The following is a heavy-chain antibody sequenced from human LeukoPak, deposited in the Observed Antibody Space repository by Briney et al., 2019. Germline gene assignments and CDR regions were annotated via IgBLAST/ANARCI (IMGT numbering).Heavy chain of an antibody. V-gene: IGHV4-39*01. D-gene: IGHD5-24*01. J-gene: IGHJ4*02. CDR3: ARHEQEDGYNAKTFDS. CDR2: IHYSGTT. CDR1: GVSISSSNNF. Sequence: SETLSLTCTVSGVSISSSNNFWGWIRQPPGKGLEWIGSIHYSGTTYYIPSLKSRVTISVDTSKNQFSLKLSSVTAADTAVYYCARHEQEDGYNAKTFDSWGQGTLLTVSS.